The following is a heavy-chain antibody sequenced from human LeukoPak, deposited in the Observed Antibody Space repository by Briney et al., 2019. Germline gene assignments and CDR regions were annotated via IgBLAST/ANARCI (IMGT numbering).Heavy chain of an antibody. J-gene: IGHJ4*02. Sequence: ASVKVSCKASGYTFTGYYMHWVRQAPGQGLECIGWINPNSGGTKYAQKFQGRVTMTSDASISTAYMELSSLRSDDTAVYYCASRPDQHLLYYFDYWGQGALVTVSS. D-gene: IGHD2-15*01. V-gene: IGHV1-2*02. CDR1: GYTFTGYY. CDR2: INPNSGGT. CDR3: ASRPDQHLLYYFDY.